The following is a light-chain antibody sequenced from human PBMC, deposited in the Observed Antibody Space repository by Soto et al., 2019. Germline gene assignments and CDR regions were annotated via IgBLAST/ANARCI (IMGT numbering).Light chain of an antibody. J-gene: IGKJ2*01. CDR1: QSVSNSY. CDR3: QQYGTSPRT. Sequence: EIVLTQSPATLSLSPGERASLSCRASQSVSNSYLAWYQQKPGQAPRLLIFGASNRTTGIPDRFSGSGSGTDFTLTISRLEPEDFAVYYCQQYGTSPRTFGQGTKLEIK. V-gene: IGKV3-20*01. CDR2: GAS.